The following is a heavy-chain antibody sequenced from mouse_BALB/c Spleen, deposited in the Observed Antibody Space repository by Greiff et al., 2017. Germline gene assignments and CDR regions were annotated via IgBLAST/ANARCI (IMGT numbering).Heavy chain of an antibody. CDR2: IRLKSNNYAT. Sequence: EVKLQESGAGLVQPGGSMKLSCVASGFTFSNYWMNWVRQSPEKGLEWVAEIRLKSNNYATNYAESVKGRFTISRDDSKSSVYLQMNNLRAEDTGIYYCTTIDVRYAMDYWGQGTSVTVSS. CDR3: TTIDVRYAMDY. V-gene: IGHV6-6*02. CDR1: GFTFSNYW. J-gene: IGHJ4*01.